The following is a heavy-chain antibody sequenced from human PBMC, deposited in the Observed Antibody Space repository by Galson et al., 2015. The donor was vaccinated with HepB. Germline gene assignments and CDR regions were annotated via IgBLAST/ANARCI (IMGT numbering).Heavy chain of an antibody. CDR2: IRYDGSNK. D-gene: IGHD2-21*02. V-gene: IGHV3-30*02. CDR3: AKDEPLWGGPDY. CDR1: GFTFSSYG. Sequence: SLRLSCAASGFTFSSYGMHWVRQAPGKGLEWVAFIRYDGSNKYYADSVKGRFTISRDNPKNTLYLQMNSLRAEDTAVYYCAKDEPLWGGPDYWGQGTLVTVSS. J-gene: IGHJ4*02.